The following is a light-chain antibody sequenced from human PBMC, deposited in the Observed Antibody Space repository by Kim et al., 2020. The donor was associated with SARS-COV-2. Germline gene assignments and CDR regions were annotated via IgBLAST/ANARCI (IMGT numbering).Light chain of an antibody. Sequence: DIQMTQSPSTLSASVGDRVTITCRASQSISSWLAWYQQKPGKAPNLLIYKASSLESGVPSRFSGSGSGTEFTLTISSLQPDDFATYYCKQYASYSLTFGGGTKVDIK. CDR2: KAS. CDR3: KQYASYSLT. CDR1: QSISSW. J-gene: IGKJ4*01. V-gene: IGKV1-5*03.